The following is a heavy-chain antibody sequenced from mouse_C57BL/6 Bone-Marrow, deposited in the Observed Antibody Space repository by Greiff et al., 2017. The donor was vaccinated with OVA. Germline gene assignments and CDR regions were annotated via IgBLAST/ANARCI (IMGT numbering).Heavy chain of an antibody. D-gene: IGHD1-1*01. CDR1: GFTFSDYY. CDR2: ISNGGGST. J-gene: IGHJ3*01. Sequence: EVQLQESGGGLVQPGGSLKLSCAASGFTFSDYYMYWVRQTPEKRLEWVAYISNGGGSTYYPDTVKGRFTISRDNAKNTLYLQMSRLKSEDTAMYYCARHGYYYGSSPFAYWGQGTLVTVSA. CDR3: ARHGYYYGSSPFAY. V-gene: IGHV5-12*01.